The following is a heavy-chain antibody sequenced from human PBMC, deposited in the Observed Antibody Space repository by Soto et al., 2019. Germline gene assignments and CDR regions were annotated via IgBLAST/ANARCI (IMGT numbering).Heavy chain of an antibody. CDR3: AHGATSINHGYDY. CDR2: VYWDDDK. V-gene: IGHV2-5*02. J-gene: IGHJ4*02. CDR1: GFSVRSSGVA. Sequence: QITLRESGPTLVKPTQTLTLTCTFSGFSVRSSGVAVGWIRQPPGKALEWLALVYWDDDKRYSPSLKNRLTITXDXXKNQVVLTMPNMDPVDTATYYCAHGATSINHGYDYWGQGTLVTVSS. D-gene: IGHD1-26*01.